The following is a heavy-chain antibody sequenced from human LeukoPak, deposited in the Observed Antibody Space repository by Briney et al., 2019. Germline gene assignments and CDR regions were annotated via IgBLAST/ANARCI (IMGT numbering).Heavy chain of an antibody. Sequence: GASVKVSCKPSGYTFTSYDICWVRQATGQELEWIGWMNPNSGNTGYAQKFQGRVTMTRDTSTSTVYMELSSLRSEDTAVYYCARDQAPGDRGNWFDPWGQGTLVTVSS. CDR2: MNPNSGNT. D-gene: IGHD7-27*01. V-gene: IGHV1-8*01. CDR1: GYTFTSYD. J-gene: IGHJ5*02. CDR3: ARDQAPGDRGNWFDP.